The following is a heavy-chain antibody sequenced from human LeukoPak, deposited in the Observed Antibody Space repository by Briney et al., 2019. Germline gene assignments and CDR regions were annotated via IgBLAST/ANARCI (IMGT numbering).Heavy chain of an antibody. J-gene: IGHJ4*02. D-gene: IGHD1-26*01. V-gene: IGHV1-69*04. Sequence: SVKVSCKASGGTFSSYAINWVRQAPGQGLEWMGRIIPILGIANYAQKFQGRVTITADKSTSTAYMELSSLRSEDTAVYYCARGGSYPYYFDYWGQGTLVTVSS. CDR3: ARGGSYPYYFDY. CDR1: GGTFSSYA. CDR2: IIPILGIA.